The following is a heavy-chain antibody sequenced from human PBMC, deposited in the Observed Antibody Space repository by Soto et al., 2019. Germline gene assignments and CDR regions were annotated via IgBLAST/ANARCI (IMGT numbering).Heavy chain of an antibody. Sequence: PGGSLRLSCTASGFTFGDYAMSWFRQAPGKGLEWVGFIRSKAYGGTTEYAASVKGIFTISRDDSKSIAYLQMNSLKTEDTAVYYCTRDFSYYGDYTEVPYWGQGTLVTVSS. D-gene: IGHD4-17*01. V-gene: IGHV3-49*03. CDR2: IRSKAYGGTT. CDR3: TRDFSYYGDYTEVPY. J-gene: IGHJ4*02. CDR1: GFTFGDYA.